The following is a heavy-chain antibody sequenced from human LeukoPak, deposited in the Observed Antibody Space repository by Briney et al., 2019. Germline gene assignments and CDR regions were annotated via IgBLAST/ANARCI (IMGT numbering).Heavy chain of an antibody. CDR1: GGSISSYY. CDR3: ARLTRLSTSPDRYYLDY. Sequence: SETLSLTCTVSGGSISSYYWSWIRQPPGKGLEWIGYIYTSGGTNYIPSLKGRVTISIDTSKNQFSLKLSSVTAADSAAYYCARLTRLSTSPDRYYLDYWGQGTLVTVSS. CDR2: IYTSGGT. D-gene: IGHD6-6*01. J-gene: IGHJ4*02. V-gene: IGHV4-4*09.